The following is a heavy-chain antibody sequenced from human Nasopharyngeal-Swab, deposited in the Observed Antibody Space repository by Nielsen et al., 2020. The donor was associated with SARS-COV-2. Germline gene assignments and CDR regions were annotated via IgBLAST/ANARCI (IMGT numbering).Heavy chain of an antibody. V-gene: IGHV3-33*01. CDR2: IWYAVSNK. CDR3: ARDKHGDNWNDGWCDP. Sequence: SCAVSRFTLSSFGIPSVRQAPSHGLEWGAVIWYAVSNKYYADSVQGRFTNSRDNSKNKLYLQVNSLRAGGTAGYYCARDKHGDNWNDGWCDPWGQGTLVIVSS. CDR1: RFTLSSFG. J-gene: IGHJ5*02. D-gene: IGHD1-20*01.